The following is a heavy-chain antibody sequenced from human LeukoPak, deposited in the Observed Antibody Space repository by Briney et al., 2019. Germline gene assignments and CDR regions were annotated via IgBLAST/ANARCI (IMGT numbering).Heavy chain of an antibody. D-gene: IGHD2-15*01. V-gene: IGHV3-7*01. J-gene: IGHJ5*02. CDR2: MKGSEE. CDR3: TRWVRYCSEGSCYSWFDP. Sequence: GGSLRLSCAASGFTFSSYWMSWVRQAPGKGLEWVAKMKGSEEYYVDSVQGRFTISRDNAKNSVYLQMNSLRVDDTAVYYCTRWVRYCSEGSCYSWFDPWGQGTPVTVSS. CDR1: GFTFSSYW.